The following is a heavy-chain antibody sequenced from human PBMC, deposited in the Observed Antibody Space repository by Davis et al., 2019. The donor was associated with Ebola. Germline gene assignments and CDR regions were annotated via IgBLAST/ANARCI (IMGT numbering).Heavy chain of an antibody. J-gene: IGHJ4*02. Sequence: GGSLRPSCAASGFVFRNYVMSWVRQAPGKGLEWVSTLGTSADTYYAESVKGRFTISRDNSKDTLYLQMRSLRTEDTAVYYCVKDRFTVVVVHGGFDFWGQGALVTVSS. V-gene: IGHV3-23*01. CDR3: VKDRFTVVVVHGGFDF. CDR1: GFVFRNYV. CDR2: LGTSADT. D-gene: IGHD2-15*01.